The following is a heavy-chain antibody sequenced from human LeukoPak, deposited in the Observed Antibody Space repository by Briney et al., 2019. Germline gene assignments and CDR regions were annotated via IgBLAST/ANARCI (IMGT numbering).Heavy chain of an antibody. V-gene: IGHV4-59*11. CDR1: GASISSHY. Sequence: KTSETLSLTCTVSGASISSHYWSWIRQPPGKGLEWIGDVSNTGSTNHNPSLKSRVTMSVDTSKNQFSLKLSSVTAADTAVYYCARDGDTAMGGYYFDYWGQGTLVTVSS. CDR3: ARDGDTAMGGYYFDY. D-gene: IGHD5-18*01. J-gene: IGHJ4*02. CDR2: VSNTGST.